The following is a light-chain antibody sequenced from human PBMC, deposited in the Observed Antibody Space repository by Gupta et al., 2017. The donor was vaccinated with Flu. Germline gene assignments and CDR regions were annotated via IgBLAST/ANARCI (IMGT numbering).Light chain of an antibody. CDR3: QNWGTGIWV. CDR2: RNSDGSH. CDR1: SGHSSYS. V-gene: IGLV4-69*01. J-gene: IGLJ3*02. Sequence: HLVLTQSPSASASLGASVNLTCTLSSGHSSYSISWHQQQPEKGTRYLMKRNSDGSHRKGEGIPDGFSGSSSGAARYTTIASRQDEEEDDYYWQNWGTGIWVFGGGTKLTVL.